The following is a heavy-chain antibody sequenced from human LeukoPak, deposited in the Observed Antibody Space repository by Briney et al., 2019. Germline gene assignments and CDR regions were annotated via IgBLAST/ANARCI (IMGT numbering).Heavy chain of an antibody. Sequence: GGSLRLSCAASGFTFYDFAMHWVRQAPGKGLEWVSGTIWNSGSIGYADSVKGRFTISRDNAKNSLYLQMNSLRAEDTALYYCAKGGWYDILTGYYKHDAFDIWGQGTMVTVSS. D-gene: IGHD3-9*01. CDR2: TIWNSGSI. J-gene: IGHJ3*02. CDR1: GFTFYDFA. CDR3: AKGGWYDILTGYYKHDAFDI. V-gene: IGHV3-9*01.